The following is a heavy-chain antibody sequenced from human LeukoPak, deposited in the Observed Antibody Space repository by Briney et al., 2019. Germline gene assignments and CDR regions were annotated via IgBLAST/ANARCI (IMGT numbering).Heavy chain of an antibody. V-gene: IGHV4-34*01. Sequence: PSETLSFTCAVYGGSFSGYYWSWIRQPPGKGLEWIGEINHSVSTNYNPSLKSRVTISVDTSKNQFSLKLSSVTAADTAVYYCARVPRVFLWFGELFYRPHWFDPWGQGTLVTAPS. J-gene: IGHJ5*02. CDR1: GGSFSGYY. CDR3: ARVPRVFLWFGELFYRPHWFDP. CDR2: INHSVST. D-gene: IGHD3-10*01.